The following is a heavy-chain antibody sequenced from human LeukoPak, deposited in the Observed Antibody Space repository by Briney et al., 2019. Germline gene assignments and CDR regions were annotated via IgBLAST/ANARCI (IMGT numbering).Heavy chain of an antibody. Sequence: ASVKVSCKASGYTFTSYGISWVRQAPGQGLEWMGWISAYNGNTNYAQKLQGRVTMTTDTSTSTAYMELRSLRSDDTAVYYCARRFQSYDYYYMDVWGKGTTATVSS. CDR3: ARRFQSYDYYYMDV. J-gene: IGHJ6*03. CDR1: GYTFTSYG. CDR2: ISAYNGNT. D-gene: IGHD3-3*01. V-gene: IGHV1-18*01.